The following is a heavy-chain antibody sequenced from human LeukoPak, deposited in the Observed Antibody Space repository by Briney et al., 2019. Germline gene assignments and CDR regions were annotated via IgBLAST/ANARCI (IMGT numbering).Heavy chain of an antibody. CDR1: GFTFSSYG. J-gene: IGHJ4*02. CDR2: IWYDGSNK. CDR3: ARIGGSYYSPLDY. V-gene: IGHV3-33*01. Sequence: GGSLRLSCAASGFTFSSYGMHWVRQAPGKGLEWVAVIWYDGSNKYYADSVKGRFTISRDNSKNTLYLQMNSLRAEDTAVYYCARIGGSYYSPLDYWGQGTLVTVSS. D-gene: IGHD1-26*01.